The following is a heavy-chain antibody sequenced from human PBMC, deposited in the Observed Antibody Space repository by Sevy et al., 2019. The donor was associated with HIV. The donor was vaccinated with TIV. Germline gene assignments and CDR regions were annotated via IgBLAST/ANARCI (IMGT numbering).Heavy chain of an antibody. CDR3: VKEVSQYSYSDY. CDR1: GFTFSNYA. V-gene: IGHV3-23*01. J-gene: IGHJ4*02. Sequence: GGSLRLSCAASGFTFSNYAMSWVRQNPGKGLEWVSAISGSADATYYTDSVKGRFTISRDNSKNTVYLQMNSLRAEDTAVYYCVKEVSQYSYSDYWGQGTLVTVSS. D-gene: IGHD5-18*01. CDR2: ISGSADAT.